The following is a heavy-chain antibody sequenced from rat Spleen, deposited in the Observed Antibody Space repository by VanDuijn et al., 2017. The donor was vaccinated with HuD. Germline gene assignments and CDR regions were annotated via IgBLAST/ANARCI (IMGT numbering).Heavy chain of an antibody. D-gene: IGHD2-5*01. CDR2: ISSGGGGT. J-gene: IGHJ1*01. V-gene: IGHV5S13*01. Sequence: EVQLVESGGGLVQPGRSLKLSCAASGFTFSTFPMAWVRQAPKKGLEWVASISSGGGGTYYRDSVKGRFTISRDNGKNTLYLEMDSLGSEDMATYYCVRQGYLRDWYFDFWGPGTMVTVSS. CDR3: VRQGYLRDWYFDF. CDR1: GFTFSTFP.